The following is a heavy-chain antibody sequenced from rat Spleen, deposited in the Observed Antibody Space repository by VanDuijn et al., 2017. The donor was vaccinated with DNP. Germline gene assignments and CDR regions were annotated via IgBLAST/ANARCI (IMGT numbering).Heavy chain of an antibody. V-gene: IGHV2-16*01. CDR3: ARSNYYSGVAVFDY. D-gene: IGHD1-1*01. CDR2: MWFDGDT. J-gene: IGHJ2*01. Sequence: QVQLKESGPGLVQPSETLSLTCTVSGVSLTSYSVSWVRQPSGKGPEWIRRMWFDGDTAYNSALKSRLSISRDTSKNQVLLKMNSLQTEDTAMYFCARSNYYSGVAVFDYWGQGVMVTVSS. CDR1: GVSLTSYS.